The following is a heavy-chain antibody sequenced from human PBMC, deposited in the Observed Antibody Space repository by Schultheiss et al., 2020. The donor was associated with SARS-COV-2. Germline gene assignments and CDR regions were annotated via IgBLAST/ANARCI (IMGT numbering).Heavy chain of an antibody. D-gene: IGHD2-21*02. V-gene: IGHV2-5*02. CDR2: IYWDDDK. J-gene: IGHJ3*02. CDR3: AHTLVVVTGDAFDI. CDR1: GFPLSTSGVG. Sequence: SGPTLVQPTQTLTLTCSFSGFPLSTSGVGVGWIRQPPGKALEWLALIYWDDDKAYSPSLRSRLAITKDTSKNQVVLTITNMDPVDTATYYCAHTLVVVTGDAFDIWGQGTMVTVSS.